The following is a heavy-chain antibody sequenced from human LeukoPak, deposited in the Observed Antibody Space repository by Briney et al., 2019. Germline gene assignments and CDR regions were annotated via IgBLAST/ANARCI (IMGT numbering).Heavy chain of an antibody. CDR1: GFTFSSFA. CDR3: TKCTTTCYANAFHI. J-gene: IGHJ3*02. V-gene: IGHV3-23*01. CDR2: ISGSGGDT. D-gene: IGHD2-2*01. Sequence: GGSLRLSCAASGFTFSSFAISWVRQAPGKGLEWVSAISGSGGDTEYADSVKGRFTISRDNSKNTLNLQMNSLRVADTAVYYCTKCTTTCYANAFHIWGQGTMVTVSS.